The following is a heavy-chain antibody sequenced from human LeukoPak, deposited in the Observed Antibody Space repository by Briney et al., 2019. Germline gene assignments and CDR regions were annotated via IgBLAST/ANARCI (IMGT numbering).Heavy chain of an antibody. Sequence: SETLSLTCAVYGGSFSGYYWSWIRQPPGKGLEWIGEINHSGSTNYNPSLKSRVTISVDTSKNQFSLKLSSVTAADTAVYYCARVIGSGISSWFDPWDQGTLVTVSS. CDR2: INHSGST. CDR3: ARVIGSGISSWFDP. J-gene: IGHJ5*02. V-gene: IGHV4-34*01. D-gene: IGHD1-14*01. CDR1: GGSFSGYY.